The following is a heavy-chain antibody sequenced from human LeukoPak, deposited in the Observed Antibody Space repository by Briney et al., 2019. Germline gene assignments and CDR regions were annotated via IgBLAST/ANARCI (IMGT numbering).Heavy chain of an antibody. CDR1: GDSISRYY. Sequence: SETLSLTCTVSGDSISRYYWSWIRQPAGKGLEWIGRIYNGGIITYNPSLKSRVTMSIDTSNNQFSLKLSSVTAADTAVYYCARDPRSSSTGFDYWGQGTLVTVSS. V-gene: IGHV4-4*07. CDR3: ARDPRSSSTGFDY. D-gene: IGHD6-6*01. J-gene: IGHJ4*02. CDR2: IYNGGII.